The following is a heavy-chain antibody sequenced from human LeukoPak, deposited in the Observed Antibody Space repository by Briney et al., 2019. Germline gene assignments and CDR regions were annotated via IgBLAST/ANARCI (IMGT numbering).Heavy chain of an antibody. V-gene: IGHV4-34*01. CDR3: ARSRTTLANYDYYYYYMDV. J-gene: IGHJ6*03. CDR1: GGSFSSYY. D-gene: IGHD4/OR15-4a*01. Sequence: SETLSLTCAVYGGSFSSYYWSWIRQPPGKGLEWIGEINHSGSTNYNPSLKSRVTISVDTSKNQFSLKLSSVTAADTAVYYCARSRTTLANYDYYYYYMDVWGKGTTVTVSS. CDR2: INHSGST.